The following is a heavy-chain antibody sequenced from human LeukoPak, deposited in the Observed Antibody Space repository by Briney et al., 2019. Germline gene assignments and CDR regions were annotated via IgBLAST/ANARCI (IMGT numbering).Heavy chain of an antibody. D-gene: IGHD4-23*01. Sequence: PSRTLSLTCAISGDSVSSGSSSWHWIRQSPSRGLEWLGRTYYTSKWTGDSALSVRSRIAITPDTSKNQFTLQLNSVTGDDTAAYYCVRRAKGNSYFDPWGQGTLVVVSS. CDR3: VRRAKGNSYFDP. CDR1: GDSVSSGSSS. J-gene: IGHJ5*02. CDR2: TYYTSKWTG. V-gene: IGHV6-1*01.